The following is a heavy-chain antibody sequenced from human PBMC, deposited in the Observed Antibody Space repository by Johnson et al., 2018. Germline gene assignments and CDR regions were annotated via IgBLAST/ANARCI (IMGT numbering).Heavy chain of an antibody. Sequence: QVQLVESGAEVKKPGSSVKVSCKASGGTFSSYALNWVRQAPGQGLEWMGGIIPMFDTTKYAKKFQGRVTFTADEWSTTAYMELSGLTSEDTAIYYCARDGQAFDIWGQGTMVTVSA. CDR1: GGTFSSYA. J-gene: IGHJ3*02. V-gene: IGHV1-69*01. CDR2: IIPMFDTT. CDR3: ARDGQAFDI.